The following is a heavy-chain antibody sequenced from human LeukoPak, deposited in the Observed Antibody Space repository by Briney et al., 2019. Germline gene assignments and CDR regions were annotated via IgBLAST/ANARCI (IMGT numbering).Heavy chain of an antibody. CDR1: GGSISSSSYY. J-gene: IGHJ4*02. CDR2: IYYSGST. CDR3: SGYVWGSYRYTGIGY. V-gene: IGHV4-39*07. D-gene: IGHD3-16*02. Sequence: PSETLSLTCTVSGGSISSSSYYWGWIRQPPGKGLEWIGSIYYSGSTYYNPTLKSRVTISVDTSKNQFSLKLSSVTAADTAAYYCSGYVWGSYRYTGIGYWGQGTLVTVSS.